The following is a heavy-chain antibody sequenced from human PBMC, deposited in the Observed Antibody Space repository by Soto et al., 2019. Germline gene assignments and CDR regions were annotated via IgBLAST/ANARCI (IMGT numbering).Heavy chain of an antibody. CDR2: IYHSGST. Sequence: SETLSLTCAVSGGSISSGGYSWSWIRQPPGKGLEWIGYIYHSGSTYYNPSLKSRVTISVDRSKNQFSLKLSSVTAADTAVYYGARDLDYYCMDVWGQGATVTVSS. J-gene: IGHJ6*02. V-gene: IGHV4-30-2*01. CDR3: ARDLDYYCMDV. CDR1: GGSISSGGYS.